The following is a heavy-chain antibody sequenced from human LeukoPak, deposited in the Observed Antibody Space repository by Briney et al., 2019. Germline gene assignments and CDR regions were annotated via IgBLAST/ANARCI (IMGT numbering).Heavy chain of an antibody. V-gene: IGHV4-30-2*01. CDR1: GGSISSGGYY. Sequence: SETLSLTCTVSGGSISSGGYYWSWIRQPPGKGLEWIGYIYHSGSTYYNPSLKSRVTISVDTSKNQFSLKLSSVTAADTAVYYCARFNRRVVLNGGNLHDAFDIWGQGTMVTVSS. CDR3: ARFNRRVVLNGGNLHDAFDI. D-gene: IGHD4-23*01. CDR2: IYHSGST. J-gene: IGHJ3*02.